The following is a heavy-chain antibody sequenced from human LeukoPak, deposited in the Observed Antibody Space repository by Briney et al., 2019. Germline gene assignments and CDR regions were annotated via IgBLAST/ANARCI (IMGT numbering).Heavy chain of an antibody. CDR1: GGSISSYY. D-gene: IGHD1-26*01. V-gene: IGHV4-4*07. Sequence: SETLSLTCTVSGGSISSYYWSWIRQPAGKGLEWIGRTYTSGSTNYNPSLKSRVTMSVDTSKNQFSLKLSSVTAADTAVYYCARDVGARRVGASQFDYWGQGTLVTVSS. CDR3: ARDVGARRVGASQFDY. J-gene: IGHJ4*02. CDR2: TYTSGST.